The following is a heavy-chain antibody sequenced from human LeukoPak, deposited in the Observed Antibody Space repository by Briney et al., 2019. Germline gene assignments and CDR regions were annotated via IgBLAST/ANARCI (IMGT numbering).Heavy chain of an antibody. CDR2: ISYDGSNK. Sequence: GGSLRLSCAASGFTFSSYAMHWVRQAPGKGLEWVAVISYDGSNKYYADSVKGRFTISRDNSKNTLYLQMNSLRAEDTAVYYCASTQQQLVLVQRWGQGTLVTVSS. V-gene: IGHV3-30*14. J-gene: IGHJ1*01. D-gene: IGHD6-13*01. CDR3: ASTQQQLVLVQR. CDR1: GFTFSSYA.